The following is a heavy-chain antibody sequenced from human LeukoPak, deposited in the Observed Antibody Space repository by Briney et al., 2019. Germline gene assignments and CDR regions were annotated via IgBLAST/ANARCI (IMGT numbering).Heavy chain of an antibody. D-gene: IGHD3-10*01. J-gene: IGHJ4*02. Sequence: ASVKISCKASGYTFISYYMHWVRQAPGQGLEWMGIINPSGGSTSYAQKFQGRVTMTRDTSTSTVYMELSSLRSEDTAVYYCARGGRKGYYYGSRSYEFDYWGQGTLVTVSS. CDR1: GYTFISYY. CDR2: INPSGGST. CDR3: ARGGRKGYYYGSRSYEFDY. V-gene: IGHV1-46*03.